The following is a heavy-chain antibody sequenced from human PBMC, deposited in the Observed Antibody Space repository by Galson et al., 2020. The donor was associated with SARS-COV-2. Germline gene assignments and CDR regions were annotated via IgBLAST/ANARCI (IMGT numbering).Heavy chain of an antibody. Sequence: SGPTLVKPTQTLTLTCTFSGFSLSTSGMCVSWIRQPPGKALEWLALIDWDDDKYYSTSLKTRLTISKDTSKNQVVLTMTNMDPVDTATYYCARAEFGAYYYYYGMDVWGQGTTVTVSS. CDR2: IDWDDDK. J-gene: IGHJ6*02. V-gene: IGHV2-70*01. CDR1: GFSLSTSGMC. CDR3: ARAEFGAYYYYYGMDV. D-gene: IGHD3-10*01.